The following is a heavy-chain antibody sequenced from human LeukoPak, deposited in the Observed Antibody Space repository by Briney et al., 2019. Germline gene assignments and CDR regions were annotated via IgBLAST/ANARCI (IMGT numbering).Heavy chain of an antibody. V-gene: IGHV1-18*01. J-gene: IGHJ5*02. CDR1: GYTFTSYG. D-gene: IGHD6-13*01. CDR3: ARXFTPAAIIAAAHNWFXP. Sequence: ASVKVSCKASGYTFTSYGISWVRQAPGQGLEWMGWISAYNGNTNYAQKLQGRVTMTTDTSTSTAYMELRSLRSDDTAVYYCARXFTPAAIIAAAHNWFXPXXQGTXVTVSX. CDR2: ISAYNGNT.